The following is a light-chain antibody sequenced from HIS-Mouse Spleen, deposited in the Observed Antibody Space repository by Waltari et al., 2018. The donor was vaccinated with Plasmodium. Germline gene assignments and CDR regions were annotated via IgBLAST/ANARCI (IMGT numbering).Light chain of an antibody. CDR1: SSNIGGNY. CDR2: RNK. CDR3: AAWDDSPSGWV. V-gene: IGLV1-47*01. J-gene: IGLJ3*02. Sequence: QSVLTQPPSASGTPGQRVTISCSGSSSNIGGNYVYWSQPPPGTAPKLPIYRNKQRPSGVPDRFSGSKSGTSASLAIRGLRSEDEADYYCAAWDDSPSGWVFGGGTKLTVL.